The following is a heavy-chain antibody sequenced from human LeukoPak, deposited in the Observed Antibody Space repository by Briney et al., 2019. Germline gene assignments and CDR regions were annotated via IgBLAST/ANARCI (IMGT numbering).Heavy chain of an antibody. CDR3: AKPSPPAKEELNPFGC. Sequence: DPGGSLRLSCAASGFTFDYSAMTWVRQAPEKGLEWVSTINTGDITFYANSVKGRFTISRDNSKNTLYLQMNSLRAEDTAVYYCAKPSPPAKEELNPFGCRGQGTLVTVSS. CDR2: INTGDIT. D-gene: IGHD1-26*01. CDR1: GFTFDYSA. V-gene: IGHV3-23*01. J-gene: IGHJ4*02.